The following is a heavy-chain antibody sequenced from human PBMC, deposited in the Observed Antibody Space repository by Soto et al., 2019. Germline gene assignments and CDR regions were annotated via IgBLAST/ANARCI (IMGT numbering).Heavy chain of an antibody. D-gene: IGHD6-13*01. CDR1: GFTFSNYA. CDR3: AKEGGYTTALERIDF. V-gene: IGHV3-23*01. Sequence: EVHLLESGGGLVHPGGSLRLSCAASGFTFSNYAMSWVRQAPGKGLEWVSGIVGSGGTTDYADSVKGRFTISRDNSKNKLDLQKNSLRAEDTAVYYCAKEGGYTTALERIDFWGQGTLVTVSS. J-gene: IGHJ4*02. CDR2: IVGSGGTT.